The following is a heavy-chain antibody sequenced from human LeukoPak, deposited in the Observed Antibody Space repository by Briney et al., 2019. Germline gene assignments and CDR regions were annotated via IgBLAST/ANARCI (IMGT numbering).Heavy chain of an antibody. Sequence: SGGSLRLSCAASGLTVSSNYMSWVRQAPGKGLEWVSVIYSGGSTYYADSVKGRFTISRDNSKNTLYLQMNSLRAEDTAVYYCARDVLSGYDYWGQGTLVTVSS. CDR1: GLTVSSNY. V-gene: IGHV3-66*01. CDR2: IYSGGST. CDR3: ARDVLSGYDY. D-gene: IGHD3-10*01. J-gene: IGHJ4*02.